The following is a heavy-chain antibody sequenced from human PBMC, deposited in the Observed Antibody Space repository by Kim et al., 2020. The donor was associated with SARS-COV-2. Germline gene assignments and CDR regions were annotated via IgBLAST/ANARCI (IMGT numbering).Heavy chain of an antibody. J-gene: IGHJ4*02. CDR3: ARGLKYGDYYY. D-gene: IGHD4-17*01. CDR2: T. Sequence: TYPTPSLKRRVPISVDTSNNQFSLRLVSVTAADTAVYYCARGLKYGDYYYWGQGTLVTVSS. V-gene: IGHV4-39*07.